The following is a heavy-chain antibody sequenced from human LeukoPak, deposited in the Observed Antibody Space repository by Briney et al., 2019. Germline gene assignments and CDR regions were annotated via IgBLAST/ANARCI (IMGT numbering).Heavy chain of an antibody. CDR2: INPNSGGT. Sequence: ASVKVSCKASGYTFTGYYMHWVRQAPGQGLEWMGWINPNSGGTNYAQKFQGRVTMTTDTSISTAYMELSRLRSDDTAVYYCARDRQQDSSGYYLYYYYYMDVWGKGTTVTVSS. V-gene: IGHV1-2*02. CDR1: GYTFTGYY. CDR3: ARDRQQDSSGYYLYYYYYMDV. J-gene: IGHJ6*03. D-gene: IGHD3-22*01.